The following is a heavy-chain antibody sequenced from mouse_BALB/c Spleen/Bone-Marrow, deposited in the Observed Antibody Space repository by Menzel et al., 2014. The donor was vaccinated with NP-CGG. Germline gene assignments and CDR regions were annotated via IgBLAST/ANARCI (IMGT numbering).Heavy chain of an antibody. V-gene: IGHV4-1*02. J-gene: IGHJ3*01. CDR1: GFDFSRYW. D-gene: IGHD2-2*01. CDR3: ARHPSLWLRRGFAY. Sequence: EVKLMESGGGLVQPGGSLKLSCEASGFDFSRYWMTWVRQAPGKGLEWIGEITPDSSTINYTPSLKDKFIISRDNAKNTLPLQMSEVRSEDTALYYCARHPSLWLRRGFAYWGQGTLVTVSA. CDR2: ITPDSSTI.